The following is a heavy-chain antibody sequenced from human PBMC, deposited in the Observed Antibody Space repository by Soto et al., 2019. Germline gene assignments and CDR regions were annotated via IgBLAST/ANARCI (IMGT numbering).Heavy chain of an antibody. Sequence: GGSLRLSCAASGFTFSSYAMSWVRQAPGKGLEWVSAISGSGGSTYYADSVKGRFTISRDNSKNTLYLQMNSLRAEDTAVYYCAKDVDGSGSYYIGIYYFDYWGQGTLVTVSS. CDR2: ISGSGGST. V-gene: IGHV3-23*01. CDR1: GFTFSSYA. J-gene: IGHJ4*02. CDR3: AKDVDGSGSYYIGIYYFDY. D-gene: IGHD3-10*01.